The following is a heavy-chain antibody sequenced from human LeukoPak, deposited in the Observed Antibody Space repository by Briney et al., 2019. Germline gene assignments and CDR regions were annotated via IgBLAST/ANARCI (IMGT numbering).Heavy chain of an antibody. CDR3: ARARHVGSSTDVFDM. CDR1: GHTFINYD. D-gene: IGHD1-26*01. Sequence: ASVKVSCKASGHTFINYDIGWVPQAPGQGLEWMGWTSDYMGNRNTDYAQKYQGRVSMTTDTSTSTAYMELRSLTSVDTAVYYCARARHVGSSTDVFDMGGQGTRLTVSS. J-gene: IGHJ3*02. V-gene: IGHV1-18*01. CDR2: TSDYMGNR.